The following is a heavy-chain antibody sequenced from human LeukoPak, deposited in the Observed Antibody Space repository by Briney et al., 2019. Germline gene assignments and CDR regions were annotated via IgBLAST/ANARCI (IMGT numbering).Heavy chain of an antibody. V-gene: IGHV4-59*01. CDR3: ARGYTRFSWFDY. Sequence: SETLSLTCTVSGGSISSYYWSWIRQPPGKGLEWIGYIYYSGSTNYNPSLKSRVTISVDTSKNQFSLKLSSVTAADTAVYYCARGYTRFSWFDYWGRGTLVTVSS. CDR2: IYYSGST. J-gene: IGHJ4*02. CDR1: GGSISSYY. D-gene: IGHD5-24*01.